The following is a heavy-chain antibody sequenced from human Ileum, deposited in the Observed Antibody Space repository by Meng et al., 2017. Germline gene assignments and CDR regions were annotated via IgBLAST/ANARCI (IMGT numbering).Heavy chain of an antibody. Sequence: QVQLQESGPGLVKPSQRLSLTCRVSGASLSTGGYYWGWIRQQPGKGLEWIGYSYYDGSSYYNPSLKSRPIISLDASKSQFSLRLTSMTAADTAIYYCTGGGFGYSVPFDFWGQGTLVTVSS. CDR2: SYYDGSS. CDR3: TGGGFGYSVPFDF. CDR1: GASLSTGGYY. J-gene: IGHJ4*02. D-gene: IGHD5/OR15-5a*01. V-gene: IGHV4-31*03.